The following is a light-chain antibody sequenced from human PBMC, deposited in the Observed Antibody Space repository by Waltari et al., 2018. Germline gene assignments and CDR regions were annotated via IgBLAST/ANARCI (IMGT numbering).Light chain of an antibody. V-gene: IGLV2-23*01. CDR2: DDN. CDR1: SSDVGTYNP. Sequence: QSALTQPASVSGSPGQSITISCTGPSSDVGTYNPVSWYEQYPGKAPKVMIYDDNRRPSGVSDRFSGSKSGNTASLTISGVQAEDEADYYCCSYAGSYTWVFGGGTKLTVL. CDR3: CSYAGSYTWV. J-gene: IGLJ3*02.